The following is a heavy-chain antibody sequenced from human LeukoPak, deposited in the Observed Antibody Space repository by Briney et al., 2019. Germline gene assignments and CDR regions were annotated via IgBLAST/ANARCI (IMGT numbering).Heavy chain of an antibody. J-gene: IGHJ4*02. CDR1: GYTFTGYY. CDR2: INHNSGGT. CDR3: AREGGFSEAVDY. V-gene: IGHV1-2*02. Sequence: ASVKVSCKASGYTFTGYYMHWVRQAPGQGLEWMGWINHNSGGTNYAQKFQGRVTMTRDTSISTAYMELSRLRSDDTAVYYCAREGGFSEAVDYWGQGTLVTVSS. D-gene: IGHD3-3*01.